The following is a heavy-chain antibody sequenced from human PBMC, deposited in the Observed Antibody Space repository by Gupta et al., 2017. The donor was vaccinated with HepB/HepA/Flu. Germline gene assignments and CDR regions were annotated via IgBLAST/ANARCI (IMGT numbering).Heavy chain of an antibody. Sequence: EVQLLESGGGLVQPGGSLRLSCAASGFTFSSYAMSWVRQAPGKGLEWVSAISGSGGSTYYADSVKGRFTISRDNSKNTLYLQMNSLRAEDTAVYYCAKRNPITFGGVMDLDYWGQGTLVTVSS. V-gene: IGHV3-23*01. CDR1: GFTFSSYA. CDR2: ISGSGGST. J-gene: IGHJ4*02. CDR3: AKRNPITFGGVMDLDY. D-gene: IGHD3-16*01.